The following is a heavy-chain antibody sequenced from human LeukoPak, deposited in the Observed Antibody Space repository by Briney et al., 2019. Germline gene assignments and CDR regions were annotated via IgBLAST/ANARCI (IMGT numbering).Heavy chain of an antibody. CDR3: ARAPPVVTPYFDY. CDR2: IWFDGSNE. J-gene: IGHJ4*02. CDR1: GFTFSSYG. Sequence: GRSLRLSCAASGFTFSSYGMHWVRQAPGKGLEWVTLIWFDGSNEYYADSVKGRFTISRDNSKNTVYLQMNRLRAEDTAVYYCARAPPVVTPYFDYWGQGTLVTVSS. D-gene: IGHD4-23*01. V-gene: IGHV3-33*08.